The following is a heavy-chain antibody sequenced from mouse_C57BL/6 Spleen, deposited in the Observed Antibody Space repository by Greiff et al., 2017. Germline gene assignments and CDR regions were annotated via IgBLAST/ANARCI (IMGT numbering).Heavy chain of an antibody. V-gene: IGHV1-55*01. J-gene: IGHJ4*01. D-gene: IGHD2-4*01. Sequence: QVQLQQSGAELVKPGASVKMSCKASGYTFTSYWITWVKQRPGPGLEWIGDIYPGSGSTNYNEKFKSKATLTVDTSSSTAYMQLSSLTSEDSAVYYFARMIYYDYEENAMDYWGQGTSVTVSS. CDR1: GYTFTSYW. CDR3: ARMIYYDYEENAMDY. CDR2: IYPGSGST.